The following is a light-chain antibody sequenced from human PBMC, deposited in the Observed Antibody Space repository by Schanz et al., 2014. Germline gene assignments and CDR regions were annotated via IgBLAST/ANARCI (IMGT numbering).Light chain of an antibody. V-gene: IGKV1-16*01. J-gene: IGKJ2*02. CDR1: QSISNY. Sequence: DIQMTQSPSSLSASVGDRVTITCRASQSISNYVNWYQQKPGKAPNLLIFGSSRLQSGVPSRFSGSGSGTDFILTISSLQPDDFATYFCQQYNSYSPWTFGQGTKLEIK. CDR2: GSS. CDR3: QQYNSYSPWT.